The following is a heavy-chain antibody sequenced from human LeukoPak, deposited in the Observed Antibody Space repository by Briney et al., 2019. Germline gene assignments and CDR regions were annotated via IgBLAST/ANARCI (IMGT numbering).Heavy chain of an antibody. Sequence: ASVKVSCKAPGYTFTGYYMHWVRQAPGQGLEWMGRINPNSGGTNYAQKFQGRVTMTRDTSISTAYMELSRLRSDDTAVYYCARRGALGMGATTDAFDIWGQGTMVTVSS. D-gene: IGHD1-26*01. CDR1: GYTFTGYY. V-gene: IGHV1-2*06. J-gene: IGHJ3*02. CDR2: INPNSGGT. CDR3: ARRGALGMGATTDAFDI.